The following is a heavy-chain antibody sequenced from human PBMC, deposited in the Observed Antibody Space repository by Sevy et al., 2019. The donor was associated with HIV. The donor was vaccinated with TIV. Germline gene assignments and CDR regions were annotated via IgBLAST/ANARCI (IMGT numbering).Heavy chain of an antibody. CDR1: GGSISSGGYY. V-gene: IGHV4-31*03. CDR3: ARGDMDRGVTHERDAFDI. CDR2: IYYSGST. J-gene: IGHJ3*02. Sequence: SETLSLTCTVSGGSISSGGYYWSWIRQHPGKGLEWIGYIYYSGSTYYNPSLKSRVTISVDTSKNQFSLKLSSVTAADTAVYYCARGDMDRGVTHERDAFDIWGQGTMVTVSS. D-gene: IGHD3-10*01.